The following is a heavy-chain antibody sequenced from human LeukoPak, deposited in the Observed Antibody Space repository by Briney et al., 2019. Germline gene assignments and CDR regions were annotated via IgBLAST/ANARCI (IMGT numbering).Heavy chain of an antibody. CDR2: INHSGST. J-gene: IGHJ6*02. V-gene: IGHV4-34*01. Sequence: SSETLSLTCAVYGGSFSGYYWSWIRQPPGKGLEWIGEINHSGSTNYNPSLKSRVTISVDTSKNQFSLKLSSVTAADTAVYYCARARSGYCSGGSCYKSYYYYYGMDVWGQGTTVTVSS. CDR3: ARARSGYCSGGSCYKSYYYYYGMDV. D-gene: IGHD2-15*01. CDR1: GGSFSGYY.